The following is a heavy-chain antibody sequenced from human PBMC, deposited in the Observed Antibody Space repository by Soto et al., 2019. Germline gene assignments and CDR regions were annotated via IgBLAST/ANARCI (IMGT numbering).Heavy chain of an antibody. CDR3: VKDYNWADPG. D-gene: IGHD1-1*01. V-gene: IGHV3-23*01. Sequence: EVQLLESGGGLVQPGGSLRLSCAASGFTFSSNGMTWVRQAPGKGLEWVSIISGNSDTTYYADSVKGRFTVSRDNSKNTLYLQMNSLRVEDTAIYYCVKDYNWADPGWGQGTLVTVSS. J-gene: IGHJ4*02. CDR2: ISGNSDTT. CDR1: GFTFSSNG.